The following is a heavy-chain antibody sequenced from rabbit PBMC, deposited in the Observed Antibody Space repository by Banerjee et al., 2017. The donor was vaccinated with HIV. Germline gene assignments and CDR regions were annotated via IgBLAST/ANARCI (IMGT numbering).Heavy chain of an antibody. CDR1: GFDFSSYY. V-gene: IGHV1S7*01. D-gene: IGHD4-1*01. J-gene: IGHJ4*01. CDR2: IYPGFGIT. CDR3: VRDSSGWGADL. Sequence: QLEESGGDLVKPEGSLTLSCKASGFDFSSYYMSWVRQAPGKGLEWIGIIYPGFGITNYASWVNGRFTISRDNAQNTLYLQLNSLTAADTATYFCVRDSSGWGADLWGPGTLVTVS.